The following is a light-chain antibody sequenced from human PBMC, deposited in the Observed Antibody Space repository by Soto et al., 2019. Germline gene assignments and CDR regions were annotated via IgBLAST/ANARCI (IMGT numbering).Light chain of an antibody. CDR3: QQSYSTHTWT. Sequence: DIQMTQSPSPLSGSVGDRVTTTCRASQSISSYLNWYQQKPGKATKLMIYAASSLQSGVPSRFSGSESGTEFTLTLRSLQPEDFANYYCQQSYSTHTWTFGQGTKVDI. CDR2: AAS. J-gene: IGKJ1*01. V-gene: IGKV1-39*01. CDR1: QSISSY.